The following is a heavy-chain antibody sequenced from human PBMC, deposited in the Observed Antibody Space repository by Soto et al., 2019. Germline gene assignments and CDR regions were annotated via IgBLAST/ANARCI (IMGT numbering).Heavy chain of an antibody. V-gene: IGHV3-21*04. CDR1: GFSFSNYG. CDR2: ISSSSSYI. CDR3: VKGRNWASGSDY. J-gene: IGHJ4*02. D-gene: IGHD7-27*01. Sequence: GGSLRLSCAASGFSFSNYGMNWVRQAPGKGLEWVSSISSSSSYISYADSVKGRFTISRDNAKNLLYLQMSSLTVEDTAVYYCVKGRNWASGSDYRGQGTLVTVSS.